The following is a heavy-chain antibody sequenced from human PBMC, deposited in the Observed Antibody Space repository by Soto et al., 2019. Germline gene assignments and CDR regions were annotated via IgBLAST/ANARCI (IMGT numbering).Heavy chain of an antibody. CDR2: MNANSGNT. D-gene: IGHD5-18*01. Sequence: ASVKVSCKASGYTFTSYDINWVRQATGQGLEWMGWMNANSGNTNYAQKLQGRVTMTTDTSTSTAYMELRSLRSDDTAVYYCARDVGYGLIDYWGQGTLVTVSS. J-gene: IGHJ4*02. V-gene: IGHV1-18*01. CDR3: ARDVGYGLIDY. CDR1: GYTFTSYD.